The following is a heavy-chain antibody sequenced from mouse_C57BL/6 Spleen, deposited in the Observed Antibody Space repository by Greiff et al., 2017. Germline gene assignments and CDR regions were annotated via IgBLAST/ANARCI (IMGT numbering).Heavy chain of an antibody. V-gene: IGHV5-15*01. D-gene: IGHD1-1*01. CDR2: ISNLAYSI. Sequence: EVQGVESGGGLVQPGGSLKLSCAASGFTFSDYGMAWVRQAPRTGPEWVAFISNLAYSIYYADTVTGRFTISRENAKNTLYLEMSSLRSEDTAMYYCARVLLSGYFDYWGQGTTLTVSS. CDR3: ARVLLSGYFDY. J-gene: IGHJ2*01. CDR1: GFTFSDYG.